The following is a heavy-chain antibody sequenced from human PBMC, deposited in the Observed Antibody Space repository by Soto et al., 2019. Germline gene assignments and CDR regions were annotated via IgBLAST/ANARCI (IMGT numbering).Heavy chain of an antibody. Sequence: GASVKVSCKASGGTFSSYAISWVRQAPGQGLEWMGGIIPIFGTASYAQKFQGRVTITADESTSTAYMELSSLRSEDTAVYYCARYGIAARSGHYYYYGMDVWGQGTTVTVSS. J-gene: IGHJ6*02. V-gene: IGHV1-69*13. D-gene: IGHD6-6*01. CDR3: ARYGIAARSGHYYYYGMDV. CDR2: IIPIFGTA. CDR1: GGTFSSYA.